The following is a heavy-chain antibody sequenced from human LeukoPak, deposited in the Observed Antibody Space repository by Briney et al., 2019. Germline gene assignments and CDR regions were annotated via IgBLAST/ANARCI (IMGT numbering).Heavy chain of an antibody. V-gene: IGHV3-21*01. D-gene: IGHD2-15*01. CDR3: ARAIDSKDFDY. Sequence: GGSLRLSCAASGFTFSSYSMNWVRQAPGKGLEWVSSISSSSSYIYYADSVKGRFTISRDNAKNSLYLQMNSLRAEDTAVYYCARAIDSKDFDYWGQGTLVTVSS. J-gene: IGHJ4*02. CDR2: ISSSSSYI. CDR1: GFTFSSYS.